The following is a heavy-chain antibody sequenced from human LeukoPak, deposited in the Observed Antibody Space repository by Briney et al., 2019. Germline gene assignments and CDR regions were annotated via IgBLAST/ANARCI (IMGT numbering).Heavy chain of an antibody. Sequence: PGGSLRLSCAASGFTFSNFALHWVRRAPGKGLEYVSAVNSNGDTTYYANSVKGRFTISRDNSKNTLYLQMGSLRAEDMAVYYCVRGGGRYSSLLDYWGQGTLVTVSS. V-gene: IGHV3-64*01. J-gene: IGHJ4*02. CDR2: VNSNGDTT. CDR3: VRGGGRYSSLLDY. CDR1: GFTFSNFA. D-gene: IGHD6-19*01.